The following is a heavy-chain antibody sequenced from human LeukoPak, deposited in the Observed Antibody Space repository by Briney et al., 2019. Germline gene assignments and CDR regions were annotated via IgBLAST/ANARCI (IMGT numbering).Heavy chain of an antibody. J-gene: IGHJ4*02. Sequence: SETLSLTCSVSGDSVTNGAYYWSWIRQPPGKGLEWLGYLYHSGGTNYNPSLKSRVTISVDRSKNLFSLRLTSVTAADTAVYYCARPDCSSTSCPVDYWGQGTLVTVSS. CDR3: ARPDCSSTSCPVDY. D-gene: IGHD2-2*01. V-gene: IGHV4-30-2*01. CDR2: LYHSGGT. CDR1: GDSVTNGAYY.